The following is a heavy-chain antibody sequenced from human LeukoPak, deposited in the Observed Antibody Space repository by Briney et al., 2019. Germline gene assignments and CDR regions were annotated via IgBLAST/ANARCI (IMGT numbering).Heavy chain of an antibody. Sequence: PSEALSLTCAVYGRSLSGYYWRWVRQPPGKGLEWIGEINHSGRQNTNPSLKSSVIISVDTAKNQFSLKLSSVTAADTAVYYCARVRVVASHWGQGTLVTVSS. V-gene: IGHV4-34*01. J-gene: IGHJ4*02. CDR2: INHSGRQ. CDR1: GRSLSGYY. D-gene: IGHD5-12*01. CDR3: ARVRVVASH.